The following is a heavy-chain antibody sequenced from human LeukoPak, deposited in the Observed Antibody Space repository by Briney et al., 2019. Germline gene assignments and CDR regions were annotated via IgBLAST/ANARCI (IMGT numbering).Heavy chain of an antibody. J-gene: IGHJ4*02. CDR2: ISAYNGNT. CDR1: GYALTSDG. Sequence: ASVKVSCKASGYALTSDGISWVRQAPGQGLERMGWISAYNGNTNYAQKLQGRVTMTTDTSTTTALISLTALKSDDTAVYNCAREDSSGYYWGQGTLVTVSS. V-gene: IGHV1-18*01. CDR3: AREDSSGYY. D-gene: IGHD3-22*01.